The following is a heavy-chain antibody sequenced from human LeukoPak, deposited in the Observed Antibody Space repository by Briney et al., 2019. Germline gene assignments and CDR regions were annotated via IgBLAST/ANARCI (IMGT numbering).Heavy chain of an antibody. Sequence: SQTLSLTCTVSGGSISSGGYYWSWIRQHPGKGLEWIGYIYYSGSTYYNPSLKSRVTMSVDTSKNQFSLKLSSVTAADTAVYYCARAIVMQRFLEWLSDLYYFDYWGQGTLVTVSS. D-gene: IGHD3-3*01. V-gene: IGHV4-31*03. CDR1: GGSISSGGYY. J-gene: IGHJ4*02. CDR3: ARAIVMQRFLEWLSDLYYFDY. CDR2: IYYSGST.